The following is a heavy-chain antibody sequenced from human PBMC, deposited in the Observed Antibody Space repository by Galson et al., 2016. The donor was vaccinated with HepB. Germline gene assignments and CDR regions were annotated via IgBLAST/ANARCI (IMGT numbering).Heavy chain of an antibody. V-gene: IGHV3-23*01. CDR1: GFSFNTYA. CDR2: ISGSGGTT. Sequence: SLRLSCAASGFSFNTYAMNWVRQAPRKGLEWVSGISGSGGTTYYADSVRGRFTISRDNSKNTVYLHMNILRAADTAIYYCVKLPNYLGQGTLVTVSS. J-gene: IGHJ4*02. CDR3: VKLPNY.